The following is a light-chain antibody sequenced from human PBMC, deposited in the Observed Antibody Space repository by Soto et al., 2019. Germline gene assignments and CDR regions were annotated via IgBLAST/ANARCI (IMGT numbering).Light chain of an antibody. CDR1: QSVRTN. CDR3: QQYAYWPET. J-gene: IGKJ1*01. Sequence: EVMMTQFPDTVSVTPGETVTLSCGASQSVRTNLAWYQQRPGQAPRLLIHYSSTRATDVPARFSGSGSGTNFTLAISSLQSEDFEVYLCQQYAYWPETFGQGTKVHIK. V-gene: IGKV3D-15*01. CDR2: YSS.